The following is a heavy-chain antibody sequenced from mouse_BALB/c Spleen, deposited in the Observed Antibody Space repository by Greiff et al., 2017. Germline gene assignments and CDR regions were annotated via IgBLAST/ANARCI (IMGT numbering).Heavy chain of an antibody. J-gene: IGHJ2*01. CDR3: ARSSGTDYFDY. CDR2: ISTYYGDA. V-gene: IGHV1S137*01. D-gene: IGHD4-1*01. CDR1: GYTFTDYA. Sequence: VQLQQSGAELVRPGVSVKISCKGSGYTFTDYAMHWVKQSHAKSLEWIGVISTYYGDASYNQKFKGKATMAVDKSSSTAYMELARLTSEDSAIYYCARSSGTDYFDYWGQGTTLTVSS.